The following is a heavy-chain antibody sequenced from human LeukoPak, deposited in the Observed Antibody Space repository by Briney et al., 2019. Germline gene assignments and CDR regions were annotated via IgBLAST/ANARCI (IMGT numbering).Heavy chain of an antibody. J-gene: IGHJ5*02. CDR3: ARSSLYFDWLAWFDP. V-gene: IGHV1-2*02. CDR1: GYTFTGYY. D-gene: IGHD3-9*01. CDR2: INPNSGGT. Sequence: ASVKVSCKASGYTFTGYYVHWVRQAPGQGLEWMGWINPNSGGTNYAQKFQGRVTMTRDTSISTAYMELSRLRSDDTAVYYCARSSLYFDWLAWFDPWGQGTLVTVSS.